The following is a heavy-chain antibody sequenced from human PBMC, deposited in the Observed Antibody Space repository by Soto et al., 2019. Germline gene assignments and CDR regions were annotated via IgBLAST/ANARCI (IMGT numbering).Heavy chain of an antibody. Sequence: HSQTLSLTCAISGDSVSSNSAAWNWVRQSPSRGLEWLGRTYYRSKWYNDYAVSVKSRITINPDTSKNQFSLQLNSVTPEDTAVYYCARDQARFNPPSCPNWFDPWGQGTLVTVSS. CDR3: ARDQARFNPPSCPNWFDP. V-gene: IGHV6-1*01. CDR1: GDSVSSNSAA. CDR2: TYYRSKWYN. J-gene: IGHJ5*02. D-gene: IGHD2-2*01.